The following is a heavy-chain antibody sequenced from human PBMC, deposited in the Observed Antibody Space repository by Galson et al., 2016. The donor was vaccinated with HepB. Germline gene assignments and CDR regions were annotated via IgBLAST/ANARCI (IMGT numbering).Heavy chain of an antibody. D-gene: IGHD6-13*01. Sequence: SLRLSCAASGFTFSDYYMSWIRQAPGKGLEWVSYINSRGTTIYHADSAKGRFTISRDNAKNLLYLQMNSLRAEDTAVYYCTRGRRGFTSSWYSPNYYYGLDVWGHGATVTVSS. CDR2: INSRGTTI. J-gene: IGHJ6*02. CDR1: GFTFSDYY. CDR3: TRGRRGFTSSWYSPNYYYGLDV. V-gene: IGHV3-11*04.